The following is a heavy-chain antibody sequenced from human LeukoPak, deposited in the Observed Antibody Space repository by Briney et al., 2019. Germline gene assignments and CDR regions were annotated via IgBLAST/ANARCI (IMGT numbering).Heavy chain of an antibody. J-gene: IGHJ3*02. D-gene: IGHD2-15*01. V-gene: IGHV3-30*04. CDR2: ISYDGSNK. CDR1: GFTFSSYA. Sequence: GGSLRLSCAASGFTFSSYAMHWLRQAPGKGLEGEAVISYDGSNKYYSDSVKGRFTISRDNSKNTLYLQMNSRRAEDTAVYYCARDCAGSCYWAFDIWGQGTMVSVSS. CDR3: ARDCAGSCYWAFDI.